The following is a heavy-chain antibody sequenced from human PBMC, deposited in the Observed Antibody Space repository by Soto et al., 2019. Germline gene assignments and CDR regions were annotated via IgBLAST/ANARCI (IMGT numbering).Heavy chain of an antibody. CDR3: AREDKSYGYDS. CDR2: IYYSGST. V-gene: IGHV4-39*01. Sequence: SETLSLTCTVSGGSISSSSYYWGWIRQPPGKGLEWIGSIYYSGSTYYNLSLKSRVTISVDTSKNQFSLKLSSVTAADTAVYFCAREDKSYGYDSWGQGTLVTVS. D-gene: IGHD5-18*01. J-gene: IGHJ4*02. CDR1: GGSISSSSYY.